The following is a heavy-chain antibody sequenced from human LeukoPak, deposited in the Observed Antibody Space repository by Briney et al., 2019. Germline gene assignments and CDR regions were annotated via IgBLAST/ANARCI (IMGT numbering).Heavy chain of an antibody. Sequence: PGGSLRLSCAASGFTVSSNYMSWVRQAPGKGLEWVSVIYSGGSTYYADSVKGRFTISRDNSKNTLYLQMNSLRTEDTAVYYCVTDPRSWWLGYWGQGTLVTVSS. V-gene: IGHV3-53*01. CDR1: GFTVSSNY. CDR3: VTDPRSWWLGY. CDR2: IYSGGST. J-gene: IGHJ4*02. D-gene: IGHD6-13*01.